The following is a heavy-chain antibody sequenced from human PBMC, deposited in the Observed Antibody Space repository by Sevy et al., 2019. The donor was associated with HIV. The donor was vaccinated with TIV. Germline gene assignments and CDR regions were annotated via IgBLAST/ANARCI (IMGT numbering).Heavy chain of an antibody. V-gene: IGHV3-23*01. CDR3: AKDLAYDNTYLDF. J-gene: IGHJ4*02. D-gene: IGHD3-22*01. CDR2: ISGSGVST. Sequence: GRSLRLSCAVSGFTFSSYAMNWVRQSPGMGLEWVSGISGSGVSTYYADSVKGRFTISRDNSRNTLYLQINSLRAEDTALYYCAKDLAYDNTYLDFWGQGTLVTVSS. CDR1: GFTFSSYA.